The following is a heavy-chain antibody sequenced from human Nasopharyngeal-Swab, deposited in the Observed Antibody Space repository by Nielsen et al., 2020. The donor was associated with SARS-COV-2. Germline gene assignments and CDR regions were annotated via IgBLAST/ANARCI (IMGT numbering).Heavy chain of an antibody. CDR2: VSYRGST. D-gene: IGHD5-12*01. CDR3: AGDGAYSGYDWTY. V-gene: IGHV4-39*07. CDR1: GGSITSTSHY. Sequence: GSLRLSCTVSGGSITSTSHYWGWLRQPPGKGLEWIGCVSYRGSTYHNPSLKSRVTVSVDTSKNQFSLKLTSLTAADTAVYYCAGDGAYSGYDWTYWGQGTLVTVSS. J-gene: IGHJ4*02.